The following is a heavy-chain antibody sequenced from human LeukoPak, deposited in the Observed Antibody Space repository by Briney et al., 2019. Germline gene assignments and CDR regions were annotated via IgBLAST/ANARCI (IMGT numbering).Heavy chain of an antibody. CDR3: ARDSRRVVPLTDAFDI. CDR2: ISSSSSYI. J-gene: IGHJ3*02. Sequence: PGGSLRLSCAASGFTFSSYSMNWVRQAPGKGLEWVSSISSSSSYIYYADSVKGRFTISRDNAKNSLYLQMNSLRAEDTAVYYCARDSRRVVPLTDAFDIWGQGTMVTVSS. D-gene: IGHD2-21*01. V-gene: IGHV3-21*01. CDR1: GFTFSSYS.